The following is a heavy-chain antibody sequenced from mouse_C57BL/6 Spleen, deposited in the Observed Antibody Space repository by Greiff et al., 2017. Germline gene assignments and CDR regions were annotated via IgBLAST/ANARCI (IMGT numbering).Heavy chain of an antibody. CDR1: GYSITSGYY. D-gene: IGHD2-4*01. Sequence: VQLQQSGPGLVKPSQSLSLTCSVTGYSITSGYYWNWIRQFPGNKLEWMGYISYDGSNNYNPSLKNRISITRDTSNNQFFLKLNSVTTEDTATYYCARSYYDYLFDYWGQGTTLTVSS. J-gene: IGHJ2*01. V-gene: IGHV3-6*01. CDR2: ISYDGSN. CDR3: ARSYYDYLFDY.